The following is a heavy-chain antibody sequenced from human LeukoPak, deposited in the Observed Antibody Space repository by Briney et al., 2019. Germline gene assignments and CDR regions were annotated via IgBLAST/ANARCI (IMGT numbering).Heavy chain of an antibody. CDR1: GFTFSSYS. V-gene: IGHV3-21*01. D-gene: IGHD6-13*01. CDR2: ISSSSSYI. Sequence: GGSLRLSCAASGFTFSSYSMNWVRQAPGKGLEWLSSISSSSSYIYYADSVKGRFTISRDNAKNSLYLQMNSLRAEDTAVYYCARAYGGSSGFGAGTIDYWGQGTLVTVSS. J-gene: IGHJ4*02. CDR3: ARAYGGSSGFGAGTIDY.